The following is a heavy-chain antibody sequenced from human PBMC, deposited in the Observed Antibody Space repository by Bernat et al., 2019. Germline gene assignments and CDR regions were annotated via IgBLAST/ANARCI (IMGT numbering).Heavy chain of an antibody. V-gene: IGHV3-33*01. CDR3: ARFYCSSTSCPLDY. CDR2: IWYDGSNK. CDR1: GFTFSSYG. D-gene: IGHD2-2*01. J-gene: IGHJ4*02. Sequence: VQLVESGGGLVQPGRSLRLSCTASGFTFSSYGMHWVRQAPGKGLEWVAAIWYDGSNKYYADSVKGRFTISRDNSKNTLYLQMNSLRAEDTAVYYCARFYCSSTSCPLDYWGQGTLVTVSS.